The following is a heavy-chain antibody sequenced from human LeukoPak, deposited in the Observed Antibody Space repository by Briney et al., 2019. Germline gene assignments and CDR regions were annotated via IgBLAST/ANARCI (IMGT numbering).Heavy chain of an antibody. CDR2: IIPIFSST. Sequence: SVKVSCKGSGGNFNSYTITWVRQAPGQGLEWMGGIIPIFSSTNYAQSLRGRVTITADRSTTTAYMELTSLRSDDTAVYYCAKAIFVDYLDRFDYWGQGTLVTVSS. CDR3: AKAIFVDYLDRFDY. V-gene: IGHV1-69*06. CDR1: GGNFNSYT. J-gene: IGHJ4*02. D-gene: IGHD4-11*01.